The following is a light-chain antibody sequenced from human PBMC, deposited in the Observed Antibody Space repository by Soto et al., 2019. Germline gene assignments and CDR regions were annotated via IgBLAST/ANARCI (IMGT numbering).Light chain of an antibody. CDR1: QSISNY. J-gene: IGKJ2*01. Sequence: DIQMTQSPSSLSVSVGDRVTITCRASQSISNYLNWYQQTPEKAPKLLIYASFNLQIGDPSRFSGSGFGTDFTLSISSLEPEDFETYYCQQSYSTPYTFGQGTKLEIK. CDR2: ASF. V-gene: IGKV1-39*01. CDR3: QQSYSTPYT.